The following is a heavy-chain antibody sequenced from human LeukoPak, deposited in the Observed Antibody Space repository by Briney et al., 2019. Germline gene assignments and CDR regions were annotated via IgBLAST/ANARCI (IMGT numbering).Heavy chain of an antibody. Sequence: GGSLRLSCAASGFTFRSYAMSWVRQAPGKGLEWVSSITGSGHNTYYADSVKGRFTISRDNSKNTVYLQMNSLRADDTAVYYCAKGDWYSSGWFIFGPGHDAFDIWGQGTMVTVSS. CDR2: ITGSGHNT. V-gene: IGHV3-23*01. CDR1: GFTFRSYA. CDR3: AKGDWYSSGWFIFGPGHDAFDI. J-gene: IGHJ3*02. D-gene: IGHD6-19*01.